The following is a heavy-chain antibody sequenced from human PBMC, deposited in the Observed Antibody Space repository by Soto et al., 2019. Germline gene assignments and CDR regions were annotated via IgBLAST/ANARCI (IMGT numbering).Heavy chain of an antibody. D-gene: IGHD2-21*01. CDR1: GGSISSGGYS. Sequence: QLQLQESGSGLVKPSQTLSLSCAVSGGSISSGGYSWSWIRQPPGKGLEWIGYIYHSGSTYYNPSLKRRVTISVDRAKNPFTLNLSSVTAADSAVYYCAGVRGPYCGGECYPPTPNWFDPWGQGTLVTVSS. V-gene: IGHV4-30-2*01. J-gene: IGHJ5*02. CDR3: AGVRGPYCGGECYPPTPNWFDP. CDR2: IYHSGST.